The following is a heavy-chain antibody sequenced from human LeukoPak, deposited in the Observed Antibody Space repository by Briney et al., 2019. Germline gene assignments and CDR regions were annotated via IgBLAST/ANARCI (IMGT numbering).Heavy chain of an antibody. D-gene: IGHD5-12*01. V-gene: IGHV1-69*06. CDR3: ARVGSGYDPTSVHYYYYYMDV. CDR1: GGTFSSYA. CDR2: IIPIFGTA. J-gene: IGHJ6*03. Sequence: ASVKVSCKASGGTFSSYAISWVRQAPGQGLEWMGGIIPIFGTANYAQKFQGRVTITADKSTSTAYMELSSLRSEDTAVYYCARVGSGYDPTSVHYYYYYMDVWGKGTTVTVSS.